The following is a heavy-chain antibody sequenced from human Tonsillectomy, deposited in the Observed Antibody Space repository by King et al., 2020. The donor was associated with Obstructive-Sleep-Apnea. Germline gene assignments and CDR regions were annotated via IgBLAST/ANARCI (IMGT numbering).Heavy chain of an antibody. CDR2: IYYSGNT. CDR3: ARCGGDCTDAFDI. V-gene: IGHV4-30-4*07. Sequence: QLQESGPGLVKPSQTLSLTCTVSGGSISSDAYSWSWIRQPPGKGLEWIGYIYYSGNTYYSPSLKSRATISVDTYKNQFSLKLSSVTAADTAVYYCARCGGDCTDAFDIWGQGTMVTVSS. J-gene: IGHJ3*02. CDR1: GGSISSDAYS. D-gene: IGHD2-21*02.